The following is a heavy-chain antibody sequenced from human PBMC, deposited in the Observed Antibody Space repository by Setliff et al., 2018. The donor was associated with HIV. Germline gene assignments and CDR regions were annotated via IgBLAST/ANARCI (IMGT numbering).Heavy chain of an antibody. CDR3: AKDPYDSSGLNWFDP. D-gene: IGHD3-22*01. CDR1: GGSIRSNY. J-gene: IGHJ5*02. Sequence: SETLSLTCTVSGGSIRSNYWSWIRQPAGKGLEWIGRIYTRGSTNYNPSLKSRVTMSIDTSKNQFSLKLSSVTAADTAVYHCAKDPYDSSGLNWFDPWGQGTLVTVSS. V-gene: IGHV4-4*07. CDR2: IYTRGST.